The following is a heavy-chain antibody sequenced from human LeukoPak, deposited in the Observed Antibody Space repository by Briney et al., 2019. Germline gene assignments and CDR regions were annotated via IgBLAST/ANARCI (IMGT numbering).Heavy chain of an antibody. CDR3: ARHGLYCTNGVCEFDY. Sequence: REGTPQISLQGSGSTFTSYWIGCGRQVPGKGLEWMGIIYPGDSDPRYSPSFRGQVTISADKSISTAYLQWSSLKASDTAMYYCARHGLYCTNGVCEFDYWGQGTLVTVSS. V-gene: IGHV5-51*01. D-gene: IGHD2-8*01. CDR1: GSTFTSYW. CDR2: IYPGDSDP. J-gene: IGHJ4*02.